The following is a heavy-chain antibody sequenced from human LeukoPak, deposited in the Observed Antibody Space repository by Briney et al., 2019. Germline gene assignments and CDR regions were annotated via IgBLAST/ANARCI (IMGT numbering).Heavy chain of an antibody. D-gene: IGHD2-15*01. CDR1: GYTFPRYG. CDR2: ISAYNGNT. CDR3: ARAVVVVAATLFDY. Sequence: GASVKVSCKASGYTFPRYGISWVRQAPGQGLEWMGWISAYNGNTNYAQKLQGRVTMTTDTSTSTAYMELRSLRSDDTAVYYCARAVVVVAATLFDYWGQGTLVTVSS. V-gene: IGHV1-18*04. J-gene: IGHJ4*02.